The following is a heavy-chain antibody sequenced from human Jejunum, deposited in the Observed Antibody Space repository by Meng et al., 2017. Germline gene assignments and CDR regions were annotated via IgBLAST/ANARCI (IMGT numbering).Heavy chain of an antibody. CDR1: GFTLSSYW. CDR3: ARDRGWDLPYDL. CDR2: MKADRGSP. J-gene: IGHJ4*02. Sequence: RRGEAGAGLVWVGETLMPPCEASGFTLSSYWMPRVRQPPGKGLVWVSRMKADRGSPTYADSVQGRFTITRDTAKSTVYLEMNRLRSEDTAVYYCARDRGWDLPYDLWGQGTLVTVSS. D-gene: IGHD1-26*01. V-gene: IGHV3-74*03.